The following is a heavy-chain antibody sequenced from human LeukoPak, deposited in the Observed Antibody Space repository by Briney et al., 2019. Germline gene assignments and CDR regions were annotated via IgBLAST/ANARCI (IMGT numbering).Heavy chain of an antibody. CDR3: GRDLEENGVTH. CDR2: INHSGST. V-gene: IGHV4-34*01. J-gene: IGHJ4*02. CDR1: GGSFSGYY. D-gene: IGHD4-17*01. Sequence: SETLSLTCAVYGGSFSGYYWSWIRQPPGKGLEWIGEINHSGSTNYNPSLKSRVTISVDTSKNQFSLKVNSVTAADTAVYYCGRDLEENGVTHWGLGTLVTVSS.